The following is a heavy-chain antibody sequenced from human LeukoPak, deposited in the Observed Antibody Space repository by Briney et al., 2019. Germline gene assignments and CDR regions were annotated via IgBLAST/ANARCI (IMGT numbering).Heavy chain of an antibody. D-gene: IGHD6-13*01. CDR2: LSVHNGHT. J-gene: IGHJ4*02. CDR3: ARLLVTEYKSGWYGHNFDH. V-gene: IGHV1-18*01. CDR1: GYSFNSYG. Sequence: ASVKVSCKASGYSFNSYGIGWVRQAPGQGLEWMGWLSVHNGHTSYAQKFQGVFTMTTDTSTDTAYMELRSLRSDDTAVYYCARLLVTEYKSGWYGHNFDHWGQGTQVTVSS.